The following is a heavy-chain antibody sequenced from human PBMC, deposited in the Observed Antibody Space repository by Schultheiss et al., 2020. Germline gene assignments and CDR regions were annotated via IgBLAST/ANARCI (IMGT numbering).Heavy chain of an antibody. CDR3: AAQFWSGYYSHFDY. D-gene: IGHD3-3*01. CDR2: IYYSGST. J-gene: IGHJ4*02. V-gene: IGHV4-59*01. CDR1: GGSISSYY. Sequence: SQTLSLTCAVYGGSISSYYWSWIRQPPGKGLEWIGYIYYSGSTNYNPSLKSRVTISVDTSKNQFSLKLSSVTAADTAVYYCAAQFWSGYYSHFDYWGQGTLVTVSS.